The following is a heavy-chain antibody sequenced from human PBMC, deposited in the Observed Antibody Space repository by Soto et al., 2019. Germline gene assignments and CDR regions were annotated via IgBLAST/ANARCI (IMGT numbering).Heavy chain of an antibody. CDR2: IYYSGST. J-gene: IGHJ4*02. D-gene: IGHD2-2*01. Sequence: SENLARTCTGSGVDVSSGSHYLSWIRQPPGKGLEWIGNIYYSGSTKYNPSLKSRVTISVDTSKNQFSLNLSSVTAADTAVYYCARILAYCSTTTCYPYYFDVWGLGTLVTVSS. V-gene: IGHV4-61*01. CDR1: GVDVSSGSHY. CDR3: ARILAYCSTTTCYPYYFDV.